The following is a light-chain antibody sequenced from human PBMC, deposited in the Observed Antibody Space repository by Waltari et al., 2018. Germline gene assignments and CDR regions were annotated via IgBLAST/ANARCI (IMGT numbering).Light chain of an antibody. CDR1: TLAKIY. CDR2: EDN. CDR3: YSMDSSGNLGM. V-gene: IGLV3-10*01. J-gene: IGLJ3*02. Sequence: SYELTQAPSVSVSPGQTARITCSGGTLAKIYTYWYQQQSGQVPVLIISEDNKRPYGIPARFSGSDAGKTATLTISGAQVEDEADYYCYSMDSSGNLGMFGGGTKLTVL.